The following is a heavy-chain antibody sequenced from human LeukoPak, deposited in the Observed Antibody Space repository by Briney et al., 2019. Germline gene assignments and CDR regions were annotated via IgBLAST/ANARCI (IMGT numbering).Heavy chain of an antibody. V-gene: IGHV4-59*01. D-gene: IGHD3-3*01. CDR2: IYYSGST. J-gene: IGHJ4*02. CDR3: ARGRPDYDFWSGYYTPPYFDY. Sequence: PSETLSLTCTVSGGSISSYYWSWIRQPPGKGLEWIGYIYYSGSTNYNPSLKSRVTISVDTSKNQFSLKLSSVTAADTAVYYCARGRPDYDFWSGYYTPPYFDYWGQGTLVTVSS. CDR1: GGSISSYY.